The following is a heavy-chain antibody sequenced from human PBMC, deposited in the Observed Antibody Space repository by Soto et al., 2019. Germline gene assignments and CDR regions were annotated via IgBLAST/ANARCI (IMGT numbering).Heavy chain of an antibody. CDR1: GDSISSSSYY. CDR2: IYYSGTT. J-gene: IGHJ5*02. CDR3: ASLKRAFFITTYNWFDP. V-gene: IGHV4-39*01. Sequence: PSETLSLTCTVSGDSISSSSYYWGWIRQPPGKGLEWIGDIYYSGTTHYNPSLKSRVTISIDTSKNQFSLHLRSVTAADTAVYYCASLKRAFFITTYNWFDPWGQGTPVTVSS. D-gene: IGHD3-22*01.